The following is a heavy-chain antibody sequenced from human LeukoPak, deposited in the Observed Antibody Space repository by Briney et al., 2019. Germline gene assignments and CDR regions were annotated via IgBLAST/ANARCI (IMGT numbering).Heavy chain of an antibody. V-gene: IGHV6-1*01. CDR2: TYYRSKWYN. CDR1: GDSVSSNSAA. J-gene: IGHJ6*03. D-gene: IGHD5-18*01. Sequence: SQTLSLTCAISGDSVSSNSAAWNWIRQSPSRGLEWLGRTYYRSKWYNDYAVSVKSRITINPDTSKNQFSLQLNSVTPEDTAVYYCARAGLHTVYYYYYMDVWGKGTTVTVSS. CDR3: ARAGLHTVYYYYYMDV.